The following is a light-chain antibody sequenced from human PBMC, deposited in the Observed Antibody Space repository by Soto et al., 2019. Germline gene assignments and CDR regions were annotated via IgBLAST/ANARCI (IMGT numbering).Light chain of an antibody. Sequence: IQRPQSPSSLSASVGDRFTITCLSSQSISSYLNWYQQKPGKAPKLLIYAASSLQSGVPSRFSGSGSGTDFTLTISSLQPEDFATYYCQQSYSTPLTFGGGTKVDIK. CDR2: AAS. CDR1: QSISSY. CDR3: QQSYSTPLT. J-gene: IGKJ4*01. V-gene: IGKV1-39*01.